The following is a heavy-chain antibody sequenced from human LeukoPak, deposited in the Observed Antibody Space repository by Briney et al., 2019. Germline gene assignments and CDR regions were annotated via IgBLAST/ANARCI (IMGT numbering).Heavy chain of an antibody. V-gene: IGHV3-74*01. Sequence: GGSLRLSCAASGFTFSSYWMHWVRQAPGKGLVWVSLINSDGSSTTHADSVKGQFTISRDNSKNTLYLQMNSLTAEDTAVYYCARDKGYSIDHWGQGTLVTVSS. D-gene: IGHD5-18*01. CDR2: INSDGSST. CDR1: GFTFSSYW. J-gene: IGHJ4*02. CDR3: ARDKGYSIDH.